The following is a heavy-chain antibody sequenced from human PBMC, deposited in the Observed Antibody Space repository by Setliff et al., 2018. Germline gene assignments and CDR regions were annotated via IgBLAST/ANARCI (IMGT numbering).Heavy chain of an antibody. D-gene: IGHD4-17*01. CDR1: GGTFSSYA. CDR2: IIPIFGTA. Sequence: VASVKVSCKASGGTFSSYATSWVRQAPGQGLEWMGGIIPIFGTANYAQKFQGRVTITADESTSTAYMELSSLRSEDTAVYYCARGGLTYGIFDYWGQGTLVTVSS. V-gene: IGHV1-69*13. J-gene: IGHJ4*02. CDR3: ARGGLTYGIFDY.